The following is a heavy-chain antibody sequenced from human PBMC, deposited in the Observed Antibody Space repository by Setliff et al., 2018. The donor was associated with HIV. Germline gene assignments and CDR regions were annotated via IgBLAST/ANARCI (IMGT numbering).Heavy chain of an antibody. Sequence: PSETLSLTCAVYGGSFSGFYWTWIRQPPGKGLEWIGEINHSGSAKSNPSLKSRVTTLVDTSKNQFSLKLTSVTAADTAIYYCARGLGYKGWFDPWGQGTLVTV. D-gene: IGHD1-20*01. CDR1: GGSFSGFY. CDR3: ARGLGYKGWFDP. CDR2: INHSGSA. J-gene: IGHJ5*02. V-gene: IGHV4-34*01.